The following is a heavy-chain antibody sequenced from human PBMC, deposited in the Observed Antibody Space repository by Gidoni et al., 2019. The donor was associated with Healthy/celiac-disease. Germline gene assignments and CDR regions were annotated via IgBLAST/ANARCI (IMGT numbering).Heavy chain of an antibody. CDR1: GLTFSSYG. CDR2: IWYDGSNK. D-gene: IGHD5-12*01. J-gene: IGHJ4*02. V-gene: IGHV3-33*01. CDR3: ARDGNSGYDY. Sequence: QVQLVESGGGVVQPGRYLRLSCAASGLTFSSYGMHWVRQAPGKGLEWVAVIWYDGSNKYYADSVKGRFTISRDNSKNTLYLQMNSLRAEDTAVYYCARDGNSGYDYWGQGTLVTVSS.